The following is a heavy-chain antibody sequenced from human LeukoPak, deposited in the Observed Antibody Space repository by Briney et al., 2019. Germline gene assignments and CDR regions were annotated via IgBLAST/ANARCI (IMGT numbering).Heavy chain of an antibody. CDR1: GYTFIGYY. CDR3: AREPIAAALSWRRDGKGYFDY. V-gene: IGHV1-3*01. CDR2: INAGNGNT. Sequence: ASVKVSCKASGYTFIGYYMHWVRQAPGQRLEWMGWINAGNGNTKYSQKFQGRVTITRDTSASTAYMELSSLRSEDTAVYYCAREPIAAALSWRRDGKGYFDYWGQGTLVTVSS. D-gene: IGHD6-13*01. J-gene: IGHJ4*02.